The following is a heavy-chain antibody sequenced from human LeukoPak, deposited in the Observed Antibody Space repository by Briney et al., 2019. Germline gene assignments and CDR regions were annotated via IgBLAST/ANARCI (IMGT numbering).Heavy chain of an antibody. Sequence: GGSLRLSCAASRFTFSSYWMHWVRQAPVKGLVWVSRINSDGSSTSYADSVKGRFTISRDNAKDTLYLQMNSLRAEDTAVYYCATAYCGGDCSGYWGQGTLVTVSS. CDR2: INSDGSST. V-gene: IGHV3-74*01. D-gene: IGHD2-21*01. CDR1: RFTFSSYW. J-gene: IGHJ4*02. CDR3: ATAYCGGDCSGY.